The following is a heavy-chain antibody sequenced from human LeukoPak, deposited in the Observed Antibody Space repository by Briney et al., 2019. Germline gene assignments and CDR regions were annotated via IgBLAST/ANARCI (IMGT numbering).Heavy chain of an antibody. CDR1: GFTFSDYG. D-gene: IGHD3/OR15-3a*01. V-gene: IGHV3-30*02. CDR2: IRYDGSEK. CDR3: AKGKDYYLEY. J-gene: IGHJ4*02. Sequence: GGSLGLSCAASGFTFSDYGMHWVRQAPGKGLEWVAFIRYDGSEKYYADSVRGRFTISRDNSKNRLYLQMNSRRAEDTAMYYCAKGKDYYLEYWGQGTLVTVSS.